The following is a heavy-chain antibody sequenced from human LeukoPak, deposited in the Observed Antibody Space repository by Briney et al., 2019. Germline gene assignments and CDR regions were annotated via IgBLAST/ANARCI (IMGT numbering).Heavy chain of an antibody. CDR1: GFTFSTYG. D-gene: IGHD6-6*01. V-gene: IGHV3-30*03. Sequence: PGRSLRLSCAASGFTFSTYGMHWVRQAPGKGLEWVAVISYDGGNKYYADSVKGRFTISRDNSKNTLYLQMNSLRAEDTAVYYCVIAARPPFDYWGQGTLVTVSS. CDR2: ISYDGGNK. J-gene: IGHJ4*02. CDR3: VIAARPPFDY.